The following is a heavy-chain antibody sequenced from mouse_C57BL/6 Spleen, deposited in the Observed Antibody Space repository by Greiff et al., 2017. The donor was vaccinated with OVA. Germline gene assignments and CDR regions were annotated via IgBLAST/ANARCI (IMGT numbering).Heavy chain of an antibody. J-gene: IGHJ2*01. CDR2: ILPGSGST. CDR3: AGPSTTVPYYFDY. V-gene: IGHV1-9*01. D-gene: IGHD1-1*01. CDR1: GYTFTGYW. Sequence: QVQLQQSGAELMKPGASVKLSCKATGYTFTGYWTEWVKQRPGHGLEWIGEILPGSGSTTYNEKFKGKATFTADTSSNTAYMQLSSLTTEDSAIYYCAGPSTTVPYYFDYWGQGTTLTVSS.